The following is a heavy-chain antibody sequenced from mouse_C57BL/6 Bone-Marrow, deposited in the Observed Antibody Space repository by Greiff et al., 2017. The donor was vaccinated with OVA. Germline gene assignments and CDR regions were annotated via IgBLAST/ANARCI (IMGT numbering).Heavy chain of an antibody. CDR1: GYTFTDYE. D-gene: IGHD1-1*01. Sequence: QVQLQQSGAELVRPGASVTLSCKASGYTFTDYEMHWVKQTPVHGLEWIGAIDPETGGTASNQKFKGKAILTADKSSSTAYMELRSLTSDDSAVYYCTDCYGSSYGWYFDVWGTGTTVTVSS. CDR2: IDPETGGT. V-gene: IGHV1-15*01. CDR3: TDCYGSSYGWYFDV. J-gene: IGHJ1*03.